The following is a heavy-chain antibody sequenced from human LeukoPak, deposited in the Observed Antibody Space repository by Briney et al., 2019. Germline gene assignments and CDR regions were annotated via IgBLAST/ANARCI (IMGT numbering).Heavy chain of an antibody. CDR2: IYHSGST. D-gene: IGHD5-18*01. CDR1: GYSISSGYY. V-gene: IGHV4-38-2*02. J-gene: IGHJ5*02. Sequence: SETLSLTCTVSGYSISSGYYWGWIRQPPGKGLEWIGSIYHSGSTYYNPPLKSRVTISVDTSKNQFSLKLSSVTAADTAVYYCARVDTAMAGWFDPWGQGTLVTVSS. CDR3: ARVDTAMAGWFDP.